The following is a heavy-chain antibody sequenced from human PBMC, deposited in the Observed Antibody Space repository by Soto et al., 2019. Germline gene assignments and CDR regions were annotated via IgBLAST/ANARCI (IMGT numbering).Heavy chain of an antibody. D-gene: IGHD4-17*01. CDR3: ARAATVTTLHFDY. CDR2: IYYSGST. J-gene: IGHJ4*02. V-gene: IGHV4-61*08. Sequence: PSETLSLTCTVSGGSISSGGYYWSWIRQHPGKGLEWIGYIYYSGSTNYNPSLKSRVTISVDTSKNQFSLKLSSVTAADTAVYYCARAATVTTLHFDYWGQGTLVTVSS. CDR1: GGSISSGGYY.